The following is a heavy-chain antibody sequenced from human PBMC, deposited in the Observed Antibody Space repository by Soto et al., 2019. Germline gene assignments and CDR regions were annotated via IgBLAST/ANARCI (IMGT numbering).Heavy chain of an antibody. V-gene: IGHV4-30-4*01. Sequence: QVQLQESGPGLAKPSQTLSLTCTVSGGSISSGDYYWSWVRQPPGKGLEWIGYIYYTGTTYYNPSLKRRVTIPLDMSKNQFSVSLTSVTASDTAVYYCATDHRLDTGRGGYYYYAMDVWGQGTSVTVSS. J-gene: IGHJ6*02. CDR1: GGSISSGDYY. CDR3: ATDHRLDTGRGGYYYYAMDV. CDR2: IYYTGTT. D-gene: IGHD2-2*02.